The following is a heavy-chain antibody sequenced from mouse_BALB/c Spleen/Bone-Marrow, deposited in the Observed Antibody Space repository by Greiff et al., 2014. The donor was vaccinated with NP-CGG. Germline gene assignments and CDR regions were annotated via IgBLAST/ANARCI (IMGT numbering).Heavy chain of an antibody. Sequence: VKLMESGPELVKPGASVRISCKASGYTFTSYYIHWVKQRPGQGLEWIGWIYPGNVNTNYNEKFKGKATLTADKSSSTAYMQLSSLTSEDSAVYFCARGGYDGAWFAYWGLGTLVTVSA. V-gene: IGHV1S56*01. D-gene: IGHD2-14*01. J-gene: IGHJ3*01. CDR2: IYPGNVNT. CDR3: ARGGYDGAWFAY. CDR1: GYTFTSYY.